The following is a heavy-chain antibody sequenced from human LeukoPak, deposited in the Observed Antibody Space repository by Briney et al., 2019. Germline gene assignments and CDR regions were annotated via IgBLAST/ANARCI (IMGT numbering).Heavy chain of an antibody. V-gene: IGHV3-23*01. D-gene: IGHD2-2*01. CDR1: GFTFSSHA. Sequence: GGSLRLSCAASGFTFSSHAMSWVRQAPGKGLEWVSSISGSGETTYYADSVKGRFTISRDNSKSTLYLQMNSLRAEDTAVYYCARKISCFAYWGQGTLVSVSS. CDR3: ARKISCFAY. CDR2: ISGSGETT. J-gene: IGHJ4*02.